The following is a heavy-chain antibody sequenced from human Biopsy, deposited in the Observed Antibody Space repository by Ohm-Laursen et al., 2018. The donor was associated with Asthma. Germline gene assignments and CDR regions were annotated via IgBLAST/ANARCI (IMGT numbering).Heavy chain of an antibody. CDR2: ISVYNGNT. CDR3: ARAVDYSHYYGIDV. V-gene: IGHV1-18*01. CDR1: GYTFNGAG. D-gene: IGHD3-10*01. Sequence: SVKVSCKTSGYTFNGAGITWVRQAPGQGLEWMGWISVYNGNTKVAQKLQDRVTMITDTSTSAAYMELRSLRSDDTAVYFCARAVDYSHYYGIDVWGQGTTVTVS. J-gene: IGHJ6*02.